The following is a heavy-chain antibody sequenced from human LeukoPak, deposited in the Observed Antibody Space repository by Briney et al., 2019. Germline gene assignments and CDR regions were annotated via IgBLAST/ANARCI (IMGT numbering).Heavy chain of an antibody. Sequence: SVKVSCKASGGTFSSYTICWVRQAPGQGLEWMGRIIPILGIANYAQKFQGRVTITADKSTSTAYMELSSLRSEDTAVYYCSTSGSYSNTNFDYWGQGTLVTVSS. D-gene: IGHD1-26*01. CDR2: IIPILGIA. CDR1: GGTFSSYT. J-gene: IGHJ4*02. CDR3: STSGSYSNTNFDY. V-gene: IGHV1-69*02.